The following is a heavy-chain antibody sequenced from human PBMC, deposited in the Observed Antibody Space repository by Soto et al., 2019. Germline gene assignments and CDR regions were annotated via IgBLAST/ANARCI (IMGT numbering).Heavy chain of an antibody. V-gene: IGHV1-8*01. CDR2: MNPNSGNT. Sequence: QVQLVQSGAEVKKPGASVKVSCKASGYTFTSYDINWVRQATGQGLEWMGWMNPNSGNTGYAQKFQGRVTMTRKISISTADMELSSMRSEDPAVYYCVRGVDGYNQGFLDYWCQGNLVTVSS. CDR1: GYTFTSYD. CDR3: VRGVDGYNQGFLDY. D-gene: IGHD5-12*01. J-gene: IGHJ4*02.